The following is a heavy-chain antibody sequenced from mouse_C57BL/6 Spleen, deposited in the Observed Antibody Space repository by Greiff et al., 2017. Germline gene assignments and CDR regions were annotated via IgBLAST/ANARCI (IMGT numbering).Heavy chain of an antibody. D-gene: IGHD2-4*01. CDR1: GYTFTDYY. V-gene: IGHV1-26*01. Sequence: EVQLQQSGPELVKPGASVKISCKASGYTFTDYYMNWVKQSHGKSLEWIGDINPNNGGTSYNQKFKGKATLTVDKSSSTAYMELRSLTSEDSAVYYCAGGLRRQFAYWGQGTLVTVSA. J-gene: IGHJ3*01. CDR2: INPNNGGT. CDR3: AGGLRRQFAY.